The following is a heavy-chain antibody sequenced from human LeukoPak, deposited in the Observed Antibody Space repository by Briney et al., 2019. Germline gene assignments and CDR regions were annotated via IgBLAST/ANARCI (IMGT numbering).Heavy chain of an antibody. D-gene: IGHD3-22*01. V-gene: IGHV1-2*02. CDR3: ARYYYDSSGYYDY. J-gene: IGHJ4*02. CDR2: INPNSGGT. Sequence: ASVKVSCKASGYTFTGYYMHWVRQAPGQGLEWMGWINPNSGGTSYAQKFQGRVTMTRDTSISTAYMEPSSLRSDDTAVYYCARYYYDSSGYYDYWGQGTLVTVSS. CDR1: GYTFTGYY.